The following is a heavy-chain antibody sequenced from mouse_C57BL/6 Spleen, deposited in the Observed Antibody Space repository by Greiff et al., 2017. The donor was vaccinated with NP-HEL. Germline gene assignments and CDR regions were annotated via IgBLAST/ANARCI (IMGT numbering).Heavy chain of an antibody. CDR2: LSSGGSYP. Sequence: EVKLVESGGDLVKPGGSLKLSCAASGFTFRSYGMSWVRQTPDKRLEWVATLSSGGSYPYYPDSVKGRFTISRDNAKNTLYLQMSSLKSEDTAMYYCARHIYYYGSSLDYWGQGTTLTVSS. CDR1: GFTFRSYG. CDR3: ARHIYYYGSSLDY. V-gene: IGHV5-6*02. J-gene: IGHJ2*01. D-gene: IGHD1-1*01.